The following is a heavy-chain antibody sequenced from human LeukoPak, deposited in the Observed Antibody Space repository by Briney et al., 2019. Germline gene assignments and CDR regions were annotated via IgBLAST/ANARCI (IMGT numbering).Heavy chain of an antibody. D-gene: IGHD1-26*01. Sequence: SETLSLTCTVSGVSISSSNYYWGWIRHPPGKGLEWIGNIYSSGSTYFNSSLKSRVTISIDTSKNQVSLKMSSVAAADTAVYYCANSGGYGLIDYWGQGTLVTVSS. CDR1: GVSISSSNYY. CDR3: ANSGGYGLIDY. J-gene: IGHJ4*01. CDR2: IYSSGST. V-gene: IGHV4-39*01.